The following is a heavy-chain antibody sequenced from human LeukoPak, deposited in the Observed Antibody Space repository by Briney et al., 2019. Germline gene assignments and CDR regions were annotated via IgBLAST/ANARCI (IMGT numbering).Heavy chain of an antibody. CDR3: ARDRTTVTTVAYYYYMDV. D-gene: IGHD4-11*01. Sequence: SETLSLTCTVSGGSISSSSYFWGWIRQPPGKGLEWIGSIYYSGTTNYNPSLKSRVTMSVDTSKNQFSLKLSSVTAADTAVYYCARDRTTVTTVAYYYYMDVWGKGTTVTVSS. V-gene: IGHV4-39*07. J-gene: IGHJ6*03. CDR1: GGSISSSSYF. CDR2: IYYSGTT.